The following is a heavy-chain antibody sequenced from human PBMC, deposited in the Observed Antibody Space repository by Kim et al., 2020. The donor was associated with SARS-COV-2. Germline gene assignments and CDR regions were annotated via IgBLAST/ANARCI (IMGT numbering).Heavy chain of an antibody. Sequence: GGCLRLSCAASGFTFSSYSMNWVRQAPGKGLEWVSSISSSSSYIYYADSVKGRFTISRDNAKNSLYLQMNSLRAEDTAVYYCASRVDSSGWYGVNWFDPWGQGTLVTVSS. CDR1: GFTFSSYS. CDR3: ASRVDSSGWYGVNWFDP. V-gene: IGHV3-21*01. D-gene: IGHD6-19*01. J-gene: IGHJ5*02. CDR2: ISSSSSYI.